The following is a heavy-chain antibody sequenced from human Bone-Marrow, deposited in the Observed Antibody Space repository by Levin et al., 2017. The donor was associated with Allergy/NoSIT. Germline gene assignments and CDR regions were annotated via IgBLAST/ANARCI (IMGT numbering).Heavy chain of an antibody. CDR3: ARGSSSGSGGLFDY. CDR2: IYSGGTT. V-gene: IGHV3-66*01. CDR1: GFTVSSYY. Sequence: GGSLRLSCAASGFTVSSYYMNWVRQAPGKGLEWVSVIYSGGTTYYADSVKGRFTISRDDSKNTLYLQMNSLRAEDTAVYYCARGSSSGSGGLFDYWDQGTLVTVSS. J-gene: IGHJ4*02. D-gene: IGHD5-12*01.